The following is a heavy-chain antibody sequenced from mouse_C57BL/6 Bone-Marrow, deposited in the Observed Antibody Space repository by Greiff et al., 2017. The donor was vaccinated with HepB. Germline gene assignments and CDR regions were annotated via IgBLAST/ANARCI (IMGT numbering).Heavy chain of an antibody. V-gene: IGHV7-3*01. CDR3: ARRYYYGSSLDY. CDR2: IRNKANGYTT. CDR1: GFTFTDYY. J-gene: IGHJ2*01. D-gene: IGHD1-1*01. Sequence: LVESGGGLVQPGGSLSLSCAASGFTFTDYYMSWVRQPPGKALEWLGFIRNKANGYTTEYSASVKGRFTISRDNSQSILYLQMNALRAEDSATYYCARRYYYGSSLDYWGQGTTLTVSS.